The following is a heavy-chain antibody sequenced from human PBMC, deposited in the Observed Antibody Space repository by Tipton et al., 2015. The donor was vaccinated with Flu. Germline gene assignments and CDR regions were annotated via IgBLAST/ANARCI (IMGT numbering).Heavy chain of an antibody. V-gene: IGHV4-39*07. J-gene: IGHJ5*02. CDR1: GASVDKNNYY. CDR2: VSLRYGT. CDR3: ARALNDYGDPRGCDR. D-gene: IGHD4/OR15-4a*01. Sequence: TLSLTCSVSGASVDKNNYYWTFVRQPPGGRLEWIGGVSLRYGTYYNSSLEGRVTISVDTSNNKFSLELSAVSAADTAVYYCARALNDYGDPRGCDRWGQGTLVTVSS.